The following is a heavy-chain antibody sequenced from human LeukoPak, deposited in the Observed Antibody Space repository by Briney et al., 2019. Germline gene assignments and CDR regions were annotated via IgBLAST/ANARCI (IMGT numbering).Heavy chain of an antibody. CDR3: AKDRGYSYGELVFDY. V-gene: IGHV3-23*01. J-gene: IGHJ4*02. CDR2: ISGSGGST. Sequence: PGGSLRLSCAASGFTFSSYAMSWVRQAPGKGLEWVSAISGSGGSTYYADSVKGRFTISRDNSKNTLYLQMNSLRAEDTAVYYCAKDRGYSYGELVFDYWGQGTLVTVSS. CDR1: GFTFSSYA. D-gene: IGHD5-18*01.